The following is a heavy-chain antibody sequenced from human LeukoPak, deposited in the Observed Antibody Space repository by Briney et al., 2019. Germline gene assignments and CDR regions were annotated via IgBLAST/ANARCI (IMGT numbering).Heavy chain of an antibody. CDR1: GFTLSRSA. D-gene: IGHD2-2*01. V-gene: IGHV3-23*01. CDR3: AKEEVPNDY. J-gene: IGHJ4*02. Sequence: PGGSLRLSCEVSGFTLSRSAMSWVRQAPGKGLEWVSGISISGEATYYADSVQGRFTISRDNSKNTVYLQMYSLGVEDTAVYYCAKEEVPNDYWGQGILVTVSS. CDR2: ISISGEAT.